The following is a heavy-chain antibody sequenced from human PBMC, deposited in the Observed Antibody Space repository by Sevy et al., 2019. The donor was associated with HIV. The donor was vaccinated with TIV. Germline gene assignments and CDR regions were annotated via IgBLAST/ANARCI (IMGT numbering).Heavy chain of an antibody. CDR1: GFTFSSYS. Sequence: GGSLRLSCAASGFTFSSYSMSWVRQAPGKGLEWVSAISGSGGSTYYADSVKGRFTISRDSSKNTLYLQMNSLRAEDTAVYYCAKRSTVGTIQHWGQGTLVTVSS. CDR2: ISGSGGST. CDR3: AKRSTVGTIQH. D-gene: IGHD1-26*01. J-gene: IGHJ1*01. V-gene: IGHV3-23*01.